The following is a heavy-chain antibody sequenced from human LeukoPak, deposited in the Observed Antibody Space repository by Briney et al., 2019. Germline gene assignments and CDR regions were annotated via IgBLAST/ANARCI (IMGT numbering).Heavy chain of an antibody. J-gene: IGHJ4*02. CDR2: IYPSGGST. V-gene: IGHV1-46*01. CDR1: GYTFTSYY. CDR3: ARGGYDSSGSRYYIDY. Sequence: ASVTVSCKSSGYTFTSYYMHSVRQAPGQGLEWMGIIYPSGGSTRNAQKLQGGVTMTRDMSTSTIYMELSSLKSEDTAVYYCARGGYDSSGSRYYIDYEGQGTLVTVSA. D-gene: IGHD3-22*01.